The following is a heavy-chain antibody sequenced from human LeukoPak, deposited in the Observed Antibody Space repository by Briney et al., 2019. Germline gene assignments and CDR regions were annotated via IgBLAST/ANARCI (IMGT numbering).Heavy chain of an antibody. V-gene: IGHV4-38-2*01. D-gene: IGHD3-10*01. CDR3: ARAGWIITSGIDY. CDR2: IYHIGST. CDR1: GYSISRGYY. Sequence: SSETLSLTCGVSGYSISRGYYWPWIRQPPGKGLEWIGTIYHIGSTYYTPSLGSRVTISVDTSKNELSLNLKSVTAADTAVYYCARAGWIITSGIDYWGQGALVTVSS. J-gene: IGHJ4*02.